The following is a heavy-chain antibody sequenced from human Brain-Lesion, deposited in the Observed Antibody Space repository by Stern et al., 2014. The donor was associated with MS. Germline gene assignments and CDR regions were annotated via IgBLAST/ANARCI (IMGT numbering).Heavy chain of an antibody. CDR1: GGSVSSTSYA. CDR3: AGEEDIRYCSGGSCTGNWFDP. D-gene: IGHD2-15*01. J-gene: IGHJ5*02. CDR2: IYYSGKT. V-gene: IGHV4-39*01. Sequence: QVQLQESGPGLVKPSETLSLTCTVAGGSVSSTSYAWAWIRQPPGKGLEWIGTIYYSGKTYYSPPLKSRLTISQDPSKNRFSLQLRFVTAADTAVYYCAGEEDIRYCSGGSCTGNWFDPWGQGTLVTVSS.